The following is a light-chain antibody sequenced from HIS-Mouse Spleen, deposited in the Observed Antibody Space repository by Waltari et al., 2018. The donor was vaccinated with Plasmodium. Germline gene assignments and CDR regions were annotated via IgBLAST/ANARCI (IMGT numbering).Light chain of an antibody. CDR2: EVS. CDR3: SSYAGSNNLV. Sequence: QSALTQPPSASASPGQSLTISCPGTSRDVGGYNSVSWYQQHPGKAPKLMIYEVSKRPSGVPDRFSGSKSGNTASLTVSGLQAEDEADYYCSSYAGSNNLVFGGGTKLTVL. J-gene: IGLJ2*01. CDR1: SRDVGGYNS. V-gene: IGLV2-8*01.